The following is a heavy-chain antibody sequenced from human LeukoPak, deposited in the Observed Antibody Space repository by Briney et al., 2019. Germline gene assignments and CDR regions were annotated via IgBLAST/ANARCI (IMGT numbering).Heavy chain of an antibody. CDR3: ARRGGSGSYYKATDDY. D-gene: IGHD3-10*01. Sequence: ASVKVSCKASGYTFHSYDINWVRQATGQGLEWMGWMHPNSGNTGYPQKFQGRVTMTRDTSISTAYMELSSLRSEDTGVYYCARRGGSGSYYKATDDYWGQGTLVTVSS. CDR1: GYTFHSYD. CDR2: MHPNSGNT. V-gene: IGHV1-8*01. J-gene: IGHJ4*02.